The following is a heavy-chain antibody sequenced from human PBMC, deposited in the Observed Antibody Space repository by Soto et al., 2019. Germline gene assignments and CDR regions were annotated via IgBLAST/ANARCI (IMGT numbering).Heavy chain of an antibody. D-gene: IGHD3-3*01. CDR2: TYYRSKWYN. J-gene: IGHJ4*02. CDR1: GDSVSSNSAA. Sequence: PSQTLSLTCAISGDSVSSNSAAWNWIRQSPSRGLEWLGRTYYRSKWYNDYAVSVESRITINPDTSKNQFSLQLNSVTPEDTAVYYCARDKNYDFWSGYWYYFDYWGQGTLVTVSS. CDR3: ARDKNYDFWSGYWYYFDY. V-gene: IGHV6-1*01.